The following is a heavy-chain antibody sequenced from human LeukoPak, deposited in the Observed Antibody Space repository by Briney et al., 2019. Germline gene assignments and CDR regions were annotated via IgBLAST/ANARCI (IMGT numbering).Heavy chain of an antibody. V-gene: IGHV4-59*12. CDR2: ISYSGST. CDR1: GGSISSYY. J-gene: IGHJ4*02. Sequence: SETLSLTCTVSGGSISSYYWSWIRQPPGKGLEWMGYISYSGSTNYNPSLKSRVTISVDTSKNQFSLKLSSVTAADTAVYYCARAGRGFGELLPIDYWGQGTLVTVSS. CDR3: ARAGRGFGELLPIDY. D-gene: IGHD3-10*01.